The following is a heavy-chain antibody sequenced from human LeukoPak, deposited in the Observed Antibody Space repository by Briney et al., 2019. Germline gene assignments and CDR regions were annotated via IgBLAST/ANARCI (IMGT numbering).Heavy chain of an antibody. CDR3: AIMITFGGVIGGDFDY. D-gene: IGHD3-16*01. CDR2: ISGSGGST. CDR1: GFTFSSYA. V-gene: IGHV3-23*01. Sequence: GGSLRLSCAASGFTFSSYAMSWVRQAPGKGLEWVSAISGSGGSTYYADSVKGRFTISRDNSKNTLYVQMNSLRAEDTAVYYCAIMITFGGVIGGDFDYWGQGTLVTVSS. J-gene: IGHJ4*02.